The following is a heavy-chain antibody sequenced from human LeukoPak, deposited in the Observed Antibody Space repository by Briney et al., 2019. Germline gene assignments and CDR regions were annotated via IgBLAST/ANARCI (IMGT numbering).Heavy chain of an antibody. CDR2: VYHTGHT. Sequence: SETLSLTCTVPGDSISGYYWSWIRQPPGKGLEWIGYVYHTGHTHYSPSLKSRVTVSLDTSRNQVSLILSSVTAADTAVYYCARHRFGHLFDYWGQGTLVFVSS. D-gene: IGHD3-16*01. CDR3: ARHRFGHLFDY. J-gene: IGHJ4*02. V-gene: IGHV4-59*01. CDR1: GDSISGYY.